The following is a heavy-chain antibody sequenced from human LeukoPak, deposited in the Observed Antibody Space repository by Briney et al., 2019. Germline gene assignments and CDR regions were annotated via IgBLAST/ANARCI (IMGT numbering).Heavy chain of an antibody. CDR1: GGSISSGSYY. CDR3: ARVVDQEDFDY. CDR2: IYTSGST. V-gene: IGHV4-61*02. D-gene: IGHD3/OR15-3a*01. J-gene: IGHJ4*02. Sequence: SETLSLTCTVSGGSISSGSYYWSWIRQPAGKGLEWIGRIYTSGSTNYIPSLKSRVTISVDTSKNQFSLKLSSVTAADTAVYYCARVVDQEDFDYWGQGTLVTVSS.